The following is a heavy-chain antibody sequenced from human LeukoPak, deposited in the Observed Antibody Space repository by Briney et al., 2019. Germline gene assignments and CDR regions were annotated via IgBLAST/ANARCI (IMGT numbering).Heavy chain of an antibody. CDR3: AKDQNIPTPSLGIDY. CDR2: ISAYNGNT. J-gene: IGHJ4*02. CDR1: GYTFTSYG. Sequence: ASVKVSCKASGYTFTSYGISWVRQAPGQGLEWMGWISAYNGNTNYAQKLQGRVTMTTDTSTSTAYMELRSLRSDDTAVYYCAKDQNIPTPSLGIDYWGQGTLVTVSS. D-gene: IGHD3-16*01. V-gene: IGHV1-18*01.